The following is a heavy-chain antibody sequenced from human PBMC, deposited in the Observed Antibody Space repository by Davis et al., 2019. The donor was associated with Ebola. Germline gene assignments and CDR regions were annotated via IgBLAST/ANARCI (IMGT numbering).Heavy chain of an antibody. CDR2: ISGSGGST. Sequence: GESLKISCAASGFTFSSYAMSWVRQDPGKGLEWVSAISGSGGSTYYADSVKGRFTISRDNSKNTLYLQMNSLRAEDTAVYYCAKMWGPFCSGGSCFSDHWGQGTLVTVSS. V-gene: IGHV3-23*01. CDR1: GFTFSSYA. D-gene: IGHD2-15*01. CDR3: AKMWGPFCSGGSCFSDH. J-gene: IGHJ4*02.